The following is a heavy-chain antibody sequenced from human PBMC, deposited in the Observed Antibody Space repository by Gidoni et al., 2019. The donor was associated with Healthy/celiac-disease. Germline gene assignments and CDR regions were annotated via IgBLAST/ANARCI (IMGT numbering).Heavy chain of an antibody. J-gene: IGHJ4*02. CDR2: ISSSSSYI. CDR3: ARDLRDTAMVTRGGGFDY. CDR1: GFTFSSYS. D-gene: IGHD5-18*01. Sequence: EVQLVESGGGLVKRGGSLRLSCAASGFTFSSYSMNWVRQAPGKGLEWVSSISSSSSYIYYADSVKGRFTISRDNAKNSLYLQMNSLRAEDTAVYYCARDLRDTAMVTRGGGFDYWGQGTLVTVSS. V-gene: IGHV3-21*01.